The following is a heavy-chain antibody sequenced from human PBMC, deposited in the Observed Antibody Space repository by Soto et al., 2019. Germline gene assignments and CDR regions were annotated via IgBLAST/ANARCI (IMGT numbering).Heavy chain of an antibody. D-gene: IGHD5-18*01. CDR2: INPNSGST. J-gene: IGHJ4*02. CDR3: ARVGPRGYSYGYDYFDY. V-gene: IGHV1-46*01. Sequence: ASVKVSCKASGYTFTSYYMHWVRQAPGQGLEWMGIINPNSGSTSYAQKFQGRVTMTRNTSMSTAYMELSSLRSEDTAVYYCARVGPRGYSYGYDYFDYWGQGTLVTVSS. CDR1: GYTFTSYY.